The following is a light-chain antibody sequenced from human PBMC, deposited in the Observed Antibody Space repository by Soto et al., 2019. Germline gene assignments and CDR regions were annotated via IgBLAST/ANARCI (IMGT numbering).Light chain of an antibody. Sequence: EIVLTQSPVTLSLSPGERATLSCRASQSINNYLAWYQQKPGQPPRLLIYDASNRSTAIPVRYSGSGSGTDFTLTISSLEPDDSAVYYCQYRGIWPPGPTFGGGTKGEI. CDR3: QYRGIWPPGPT. J-gene: IGKJ4*01. V-gene: IGKV3-11*01. CDR1: QSINNY. CDR2: DAS.